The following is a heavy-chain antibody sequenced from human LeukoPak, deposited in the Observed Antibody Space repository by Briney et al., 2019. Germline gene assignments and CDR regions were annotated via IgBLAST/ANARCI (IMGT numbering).Heavy chain of an antibody. CDR3: LYGSGSYPHVFDI. D-gene: IGHD3-10*01. J-gene: IGHJ3*02. CDR2: IRGSGGGT. V-gene: IGHV3-23*01. CDR1: GFTFSSYA. Sequence: PGGSLRLSCAASGFTFSSYAMSWVRQAPGKGLEWVSAIRGSGGGTNYGDSVKGRFTISRDNSKNTLYLQMNSLRAEDTAVYYCLYGSGSYPHVFDIWGQGTMVSVSS.